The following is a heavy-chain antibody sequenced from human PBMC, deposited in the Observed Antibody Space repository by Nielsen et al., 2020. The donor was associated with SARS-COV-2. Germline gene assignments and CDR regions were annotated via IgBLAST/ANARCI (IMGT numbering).Heavy chain of an antibody. CDR2: ISWNSGSI. CDR1: GFTFDDYA. V-gene: IGHV3-9*01. Sequence: SLKISCAASGFTFDDYAMHWVRQAPGKGLEWVSGISWNSGSIGYADSVKGRFTISRDNAKNSLYLQMNSLRSEDTAVYYCATRPAIFGVGPPDYWGQGTLVTVSS. J-gene: IGHJ4*02. CDR3: ATRPAIFGVGPPDY. D-gene: IGHD3-3*01.